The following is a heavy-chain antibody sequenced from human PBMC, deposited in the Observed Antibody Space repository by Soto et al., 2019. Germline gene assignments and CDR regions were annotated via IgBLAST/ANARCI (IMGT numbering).Heavy chain of an antibody. J-gene: IGHJ4*02. CDR3: ASDGDYIWGSYRYVY. D-gene: IGHD3-16*02. CDR1: GFTFSSYW. CDR2: INSDGSST. V-gene: IGHV3-74*01. Sequence: GGSLRLSCAASGFTFSSYWMHWVRQAPGKGLVWVSRINSDGSSTSYADSVKGRFTISRDNAKNTLYLQMNSLRAEDTAVYYCASDGDYIWGSYRYVYWGQGTLVTVSS.